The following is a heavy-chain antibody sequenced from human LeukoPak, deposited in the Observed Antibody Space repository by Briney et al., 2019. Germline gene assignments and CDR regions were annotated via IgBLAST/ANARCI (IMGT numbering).Heavy chain of an antibody. Sequence: GGSLRLSCAASGFTFSTYSMHWVRQAPGKGLEWVSSIRSGSTYINYADSVKGRFTLSRDNSKNTLFLQMNSLRAEDTAVYYCAKDRSGTWSFDYWGQGTLVTVSS. CDR3: AKDRSGTWSFDY. J-gene: IGHJ4*02. D-gene: IGHD3-3*01. CDR1: GFTFSTYS. V-gene: IGHV3-21*01. CDR2: IRSGSTYI.